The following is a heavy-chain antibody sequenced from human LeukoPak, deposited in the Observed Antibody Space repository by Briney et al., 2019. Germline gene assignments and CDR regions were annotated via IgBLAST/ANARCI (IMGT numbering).Heavy chain of an antibody. CDR2: ISGDGGST. CDR1: GFTFDDYA. D-gene: IGHD3-9*01. J-gene: IGHJ4*02. Sequence: SGGSLRLSCAASGFTFDDYAMHWVRQAPGKGLERVSLISGDGGSTYYADSVKGLFTISRDNSKNSLYLQMNSLRTEDTALYYCARLTAYDILTGYTPPVGWYYFDYWGQGTLVTVSS. V-gene: IGHV3-43*02. CDR3: ARLTAYDILTGYTPPVGWYYFDY.